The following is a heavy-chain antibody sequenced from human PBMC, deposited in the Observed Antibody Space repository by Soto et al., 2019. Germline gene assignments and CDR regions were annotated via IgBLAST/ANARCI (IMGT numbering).Heavy chain of an antibody. CDR3: ARDIRYRSSWYENWFDP. V-gene: IGHV3-7*01. D-gene: IGHD6-13*01. J-gene: IGHJ5*02. CDR2: IKQDGSEK. Sequence: EVQLVESGGGLVQPGGALRLSCAASGFTFSSYWMSWVRQAPGKGLEWVANIKQDGSEKYYVDSVKGRFTISRDNVKNSLYLQMKSLRAEDTAVYYCARDIRYRSSWYENWFDPWGQGTLVTVSS. CDR1: GFTFSSYW.